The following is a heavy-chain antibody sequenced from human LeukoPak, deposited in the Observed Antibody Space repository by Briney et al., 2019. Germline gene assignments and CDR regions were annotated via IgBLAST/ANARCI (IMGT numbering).Heavy chain of an antibody. CDR1: GFTFSSYG. CDR3: AKDHTLRKNYYYYYMDV. V-gene: IGHV3-30*18. J-gene: IGHJ6*03. CDR2: ISYDGSNK. Sequence: PGGSLRLSCAASGFTFSSYGMHWVRQAPGKGLEWVAVISYDGSNKYYADSVKGRFTISRGNSKNTLYLQMNSLRAEDTAVYYCAKDHTLRKNYYYYYMDVWGKGTTVTVSS.